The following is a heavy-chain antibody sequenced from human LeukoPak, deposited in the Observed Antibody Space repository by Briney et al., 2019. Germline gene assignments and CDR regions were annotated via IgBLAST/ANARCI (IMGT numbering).Heavy chain of an antibody. D-gene: IGHD2-15*01. J-gene: IGHJ4*02. Sequence: GESLKISCKGSGYSFTTYWIGWVRQMPGKGLEWMGIIYPGDSDTKYNPSFQGQVTISADKSISTAYLQWSSLKASDTAIYYCTRPKEGLRDIFDYWGQGTLVTVSS. CDR2: IYPGDSDT. V-gene: IGHV5-51*01. CDR1: GYSFTTYW. CDR3: TRPKEGLRDIFDY.